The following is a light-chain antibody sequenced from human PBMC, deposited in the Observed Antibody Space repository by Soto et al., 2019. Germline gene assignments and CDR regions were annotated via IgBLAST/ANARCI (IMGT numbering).Light chain of an antibody. J-gene: IGKJ4*01. CDR3: QQYYSTPLLT. CDR1: QSVLYSSNNKNY. V-gene: IGKV4-1*01. CDR2: WAS. Sequence: DIVMTQSPDSLAVSLGERATINCKSSQSVLYSSNNKNYLAWYQQKPGQPPKLLIYWASTRESGVPDRFSGSGSGKDFTLTISSLQAEDVAVYYCQQYYSTPLLTVGGGTKVEIK.